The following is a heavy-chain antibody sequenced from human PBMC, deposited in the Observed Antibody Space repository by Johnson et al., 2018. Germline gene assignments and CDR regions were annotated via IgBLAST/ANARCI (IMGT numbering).Heavy chain of an antibody. J-gene: IGHJ6*02. D-gene: IGHD3-3*01. CDR3: AGEMGIIRANYYYYGMDV. CDR2: ISYDGSHK. CDR1: GFTVSTNY. Sequence: QVQLVESGGGLIQPGGSLRLSSVASGFTVSTNYMNWVRQAPGKGLECVAVISYDGSHKFYADSARGRFTISSDNSMDTLFLQRDSPRAEDTAGYYCAGEMGIIRANYYYYGMDVWGQGTTVTVSS. V-gene: IGHV3-30*03.